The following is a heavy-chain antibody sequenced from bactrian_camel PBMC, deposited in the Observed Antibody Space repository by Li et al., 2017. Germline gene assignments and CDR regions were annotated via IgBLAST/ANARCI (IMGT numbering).Heavy chain of an antibody. CDR2: INAGDIT. Sequence: HVQLVESGGGSVQAGGSLRLSCKTSGFAANRRCMAWFRQGAGKEREAVAGINAGDITTYVDSVKGRFTVSRDYAKNTVYLQMNSLKPEDTAVYYCVRRSEFGYWGQGTQVTVS. CDR1: GFAANRRC. J-gene: IGHJ6*01. CDR3: VRRSEFGY. V-gene: IGHV3S26*01.